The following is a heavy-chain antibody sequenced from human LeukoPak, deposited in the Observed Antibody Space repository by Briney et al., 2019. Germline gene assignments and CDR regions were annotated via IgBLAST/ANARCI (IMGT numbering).Heavy chain of an antibody. CDR2: IIPIFGTA. CDR3: ARGGYYYDSSGYYYNAFDY. J-gene: IGHJ4*02. V-gene: IGHV1-69*13. Sequence: SVKVSCKTSGYTFSDYYIHWIRQAPGQGLEWMGGIIPIFGTANYAQKFQGRVTITADESTSTAYMELSSLRSEDTAVYYCARGGYYYDSSGYYYNAFDYWGQGTLVTVSS. CDR1: GYTFSDYY. D-gene: IGHD3-22*01.